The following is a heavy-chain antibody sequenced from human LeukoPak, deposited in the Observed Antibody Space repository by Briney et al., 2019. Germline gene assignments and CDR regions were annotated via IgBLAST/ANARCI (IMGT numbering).Heavy chain of an antibody. CDR3: AKDQLVAVAGHPINYFDY. CDR1: GFTFSDYW. J-gene: IGHJ4*02. V-gene: IGHV3-23*01. D-gene: IGHD6-19*01. CDR2: ISGSGGST. Sequence: GGSLRLSCAASGFTFSDYWMSWVRQAPGKGLEWVSAISGSGGSTYYADSVKGRFTISRDNSKNTLYLQMNSLRAEDTAVYYCAKDQLVAVAGHPINYFDYWGQGTLVTVSS.